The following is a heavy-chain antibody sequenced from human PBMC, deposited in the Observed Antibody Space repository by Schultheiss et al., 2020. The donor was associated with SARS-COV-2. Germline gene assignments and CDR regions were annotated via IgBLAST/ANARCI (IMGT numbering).Heavy chain of an antibody. J-gene: IGHJ3*02. CDR3: ARSYYDYEGAFDI. CDR1: GFTFSDYY. CDR2: ISSSGSTI. Sequence: GGSLRLSCAASGFTFSDYYMSWIRQAPGKGLEWVSYISSSGSTIYYADSVKGRFTISRDNAKNSLYLQMNSLRAEDTSVYYCARSYYDYEGAFDIWGQGTMVTVSS. D-gene: IGHD3-16*01. V-gene: IGHV3-11*04.